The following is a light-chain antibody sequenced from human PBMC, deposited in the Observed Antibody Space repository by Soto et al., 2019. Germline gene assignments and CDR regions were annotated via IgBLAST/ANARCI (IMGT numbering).Light chain of an antibody. CDR1: QSVSSSY. CDR3: QHFGGTTFT. J-gene: IGKJ5*01. Sequence: ERVMTEYKATLSVSPGERATLSCRASQSVSSSYIAWYQQRPGQTPSLLIYGASTRATGIPDRFSGSGSGTHFTLTISRLEPGDFAVYYCQHFGGTTFTFGQGTRLEIK. V-gene: IGKV3-20*01. CDR2: GAS.